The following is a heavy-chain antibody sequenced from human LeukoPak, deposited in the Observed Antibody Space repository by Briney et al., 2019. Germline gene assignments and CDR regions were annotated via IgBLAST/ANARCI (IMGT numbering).Heavy chain of an antibody. CDR2: IYYSGST. D-gene: IGHD3-10*01. CDR1: GFTFSDYY. J-gene: IGHJ2*01. V-gene: IGHV4-59*01. Sequence: GSLRLSCAASGFTFSDYYWSWIRQPPGKGLEWIGYIYYSGSTNYNPSLKSRVTISVDTSKNQFSLKLSSVTAADTAVYYCATFGGWGRGTLVTVSS. CDR3: ATFGG.